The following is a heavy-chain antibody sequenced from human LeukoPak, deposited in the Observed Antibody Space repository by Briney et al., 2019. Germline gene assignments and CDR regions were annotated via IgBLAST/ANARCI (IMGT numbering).Heavy chain of an antibody. V-gene: IGHV3-23*01. CDR3: AKDASSSSVFDY. CDR1: GFTFSSYS. CDR2: ISTRINNT. Sequence: PGGSLRLSCAASGFTFSSYSMSWVRQAPGKGLEWVSGISTRINNTYYADSMKGRFTISRDNAKNSLYLQMNSLRAEDTAVYYCAKDASSSSVFDYWGQGTLVTVSS. D-gene: IGHD6-6*01. J-gene: IGHJ4*02.